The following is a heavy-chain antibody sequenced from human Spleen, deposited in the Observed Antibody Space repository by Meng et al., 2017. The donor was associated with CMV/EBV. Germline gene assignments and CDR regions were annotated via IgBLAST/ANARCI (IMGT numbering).Heavy chain of an antibody. CDR3: ARESRPYDILTGYYVVFLDV. V-gene: IGHV3-74*01. J-gene: IGHJ6*02. Sequence: GGSLRLSCGASGFTFNSSWMHWVRQAPGKGLVWVSRVNGDGSATSYADSVKGRFTNSRDNAKNSLYLQMNSLRAEDTAVYYCARESRPYDILTGYYVVFLDVWGQGTTVTVSS. D-gene: IGHD3-9*01. CDR1: GFTFNSSW. CDR2: VNGDGSAT.